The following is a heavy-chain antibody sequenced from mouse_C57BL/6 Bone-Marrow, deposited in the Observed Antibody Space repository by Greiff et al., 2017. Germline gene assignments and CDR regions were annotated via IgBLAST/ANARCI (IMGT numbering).Heavy chain of an antibody. CDR3: ARDYGSSDWYFDV. CDR2: IYPRDGST. CDR1: GYTFTSYD. D-gene: IGHD1-1*01. J-gene: IGHJ1*03. V-gene: IGHV1-85*01. Sequence: VQLQQSGPELVKPGASVKLSCKASGYTFTSYDINWVKQRPGQGLEWIGWIYPRDGSTKYNEKFKGKATLTVDTSSSTAYMELHSLTSGDSAVYICARDYGSSDWYFDVWGTGTTVTVSS.